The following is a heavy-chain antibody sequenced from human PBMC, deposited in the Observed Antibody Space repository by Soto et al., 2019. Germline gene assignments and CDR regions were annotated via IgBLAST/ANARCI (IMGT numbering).Heavy chain of an antibody. Sequence: QVQLQESGPGLVKPSETLSLTCTVSGGSVSSGSYYWSWIRQPPGKGLEWIGDIYYSGSTNYNPSLKSRVTISVDTSKNQFSLKLSSVTAADTAVYYCARENTYYYDSSGYYFGNAFDIWGQGTMVTVSS. V-gene: IGHV4-61*01. CDR3: ARENTYYYDSSGYYFGNAFDI. CDR1: GGSVSSGSYY. CDR2: IYYSGST. J-gene: IGHJ3*02. D-gene: IGHD3-22*01.